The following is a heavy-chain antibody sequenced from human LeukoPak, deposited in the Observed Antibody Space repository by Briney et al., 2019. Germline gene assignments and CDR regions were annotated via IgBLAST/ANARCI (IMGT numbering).Heavy chain of an antibody. CDR3: ARRTLVLGGAFDI. CDR2: INPSGGAT. CDR1: GYTFTRYY. J-gene: IGHJ3*02. V-gene: IGHV1-46*01. D-gene: IGHD3-10*01. Sequence: GASVKVSCKASGYTFTRYYIHWVRQVPGQGLEWMGIINPSGGATTYAQRFQGRVTVTRDMSTSTVYMELSSLRSEDTGVYYCARRTLVLGGAFDIWGQGTLVTVSS.